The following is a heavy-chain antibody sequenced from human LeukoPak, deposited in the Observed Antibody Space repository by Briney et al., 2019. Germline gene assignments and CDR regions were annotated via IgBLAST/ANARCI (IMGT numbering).Heavy chain of an antibody. D-gene: IGHD1-26*01. Sequence: GGSLRLSCAASGFTFSSYAMSWVRQAPGKGLEWVAVISYDGSNKYYADSVKGRFTISRDNAKNSLYLQMNSLRAEDTAVYYCARVGIVGATRYYYYYMDVWGKGTTVTVSS. V-gene: IGHV3-30*07. J-gene: IGHJ6*03. CDR2: ISYDGSNK. CDR1: GFTFSSYA. CDR3: ARVGIVGATRYYYYYMDV.